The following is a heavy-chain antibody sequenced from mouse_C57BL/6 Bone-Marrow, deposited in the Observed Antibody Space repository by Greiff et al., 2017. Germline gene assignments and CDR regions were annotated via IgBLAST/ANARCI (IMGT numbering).Heavy chain of an antibody. Sequence: QVHVKQPGAELVKPGASVKMSCKASGYTFTSYWITWVKQRPGQGLEWIGDIYPGSGSTNYNEKFKSKATLTVDTSSSTAYMQLSSLTSEDSAVXYCARPTEYYYYAMDYWGQGTSVTVSS. D-gene: IGHD1-1*01. J-gene: IGHJ4*01. CDR1: GYTFTSYW. V-gene: IGHV1-55*01. CDR2: IYPGSGST. CDR3: ARPTEYYYYAMDY.